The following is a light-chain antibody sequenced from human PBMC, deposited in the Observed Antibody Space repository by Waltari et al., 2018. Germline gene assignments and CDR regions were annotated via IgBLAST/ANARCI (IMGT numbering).Light chain of an antibody. Sequence: QLTHSPSTLSESVGDRVTITCRASESVKNNLAWYQHQPGKAPKVLVHKASRLESGVPSRFSGSGYGTEFTLTISSLEPDDFATYYCHQYNTLPLTFGGGTKVEIK. V-gene: IGKV1-5*03. J-gene: IGKJ4*01. CDR1: ESVKNN. CDR2: KAS. CDR3: HQYNTLPLT.